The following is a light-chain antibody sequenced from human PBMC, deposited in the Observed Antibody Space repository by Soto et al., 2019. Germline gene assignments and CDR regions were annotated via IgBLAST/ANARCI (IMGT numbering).Light chain of an antibody. V-gene: IGKV1-5*01. J-gene: IGKJ4*01. CDR3: QPFKSYSLT. Sequence: DIRMTQSPSTLSASIGDRVTITCRASQSIGGWLAWYQQKPGKAPKLLIYDASSLQSGVPSRFSGSGSGTEFTLTISSLQPDDFATYYCQPFKSYSLTFGGGTKVEI. CDR1: QSIGGW. CDR2: DAS.